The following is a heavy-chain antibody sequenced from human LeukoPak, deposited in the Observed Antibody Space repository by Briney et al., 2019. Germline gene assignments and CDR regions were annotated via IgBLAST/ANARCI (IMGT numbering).Heavy chain of an antibody. CDR2: TRNKANSYTT. Sequence: GGPLRLSCAASGFIISDHYMDWVRQAPGKGLEWVGRTRNKANSYTTEYAASVKGRFTISRDDSKNSLYLQMNSLRDEDTAVYYCARDRVGIVVVPAATDYFDYWGQGTLVTVSS. CDR3: ARDRVGIVVVPAATDYFDY. CDR1: GFIISDHY. D-gene: IGHD2-2*01. J-gene: IGHJ4*02. V-gene: IGHV3-72*01.